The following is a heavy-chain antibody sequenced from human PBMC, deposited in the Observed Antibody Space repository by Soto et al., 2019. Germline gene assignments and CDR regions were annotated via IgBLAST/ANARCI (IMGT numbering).Heavy chain of an antibody. CDR2: INHSGST. CDR1: GGSFSGYY. V-gene: IGHV4-34*01. J-gene: IGHJ4*02. Sequence: QVQLQQWGAGLLKPSETLSLTCAVYGGSFSGYYWSWIRQPPGKGLEWIGEINHSGSTNSNPSLKSRFTISVDTYKNQFSLKLSSVTAADTAVYYCARYYDILTGFDYWGQGTLVTVSS. CDR3: ARYYDILTGFDY. D-gene: IGHD3-9*01.